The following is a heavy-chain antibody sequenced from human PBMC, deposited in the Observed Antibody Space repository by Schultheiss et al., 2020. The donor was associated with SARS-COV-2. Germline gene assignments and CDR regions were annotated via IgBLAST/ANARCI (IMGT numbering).Heavy chain of an antibody. J-gene: IGHJ4*02. Sequence: GGSLRLSCAASGLTSSDHYMDWVRQAPGKGLEWVAVISYDGSNKYYADSVKGRFTISRDNSKNTLYLQMNSLRAEDTAVYYCARDRAPIVVVPAATLDYWGQGTLVTVSS. CDR3: ARDRAPIVVVPAATLDY. D-gene: IGHD2-2*01. CDR2: ISYDGSNK. CDR1: GLTSSDHY. V-gene: IGHV3-30*03.